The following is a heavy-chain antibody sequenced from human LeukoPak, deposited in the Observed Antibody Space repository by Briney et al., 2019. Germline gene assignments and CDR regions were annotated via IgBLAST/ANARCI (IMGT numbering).Heavy chain of an antibody. Sequence: GGSLRLSCAASGFTFSSYNMNWVRQAQGKGLEWVSSISSSSAYIYYADSVMGRFTISRDNAKNSLYLQMDSLRAEDTAVYYCARAPGHMGFFDYWGQGSLVTVSS. V-gene: IGHV3-21*01. CDR3: ARAPGHMGFFDY. D-gene: IGHD2-21*01. J-gene: IGHJ4*02. CDR2: ISSSSAYI. CDR1: GFTFSSYN.